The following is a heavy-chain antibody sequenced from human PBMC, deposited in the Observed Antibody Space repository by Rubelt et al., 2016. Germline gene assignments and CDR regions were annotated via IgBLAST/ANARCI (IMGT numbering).Heavy chain of an antibody. CDR2: IKQAGSEK. D-gene: IGHD6-13*01. CDR1: GFTFSSYW. Sequence: EVQLVESGGGLVQPGGSLRLSCAASGFTFSSYWMSWVRQAPGKGLEWVANIKQAGSEKYYVDCVKGRFSICRDNAKNSLYLRMNSLRAEDTAVYYGARRRGIAAAGTFWFDPWGQGTLVTVSS. J-gene: IGHJ5*02. V-gene: IGHV3-7*03. CDR3: ARRRGIAAAGTFWFDP.